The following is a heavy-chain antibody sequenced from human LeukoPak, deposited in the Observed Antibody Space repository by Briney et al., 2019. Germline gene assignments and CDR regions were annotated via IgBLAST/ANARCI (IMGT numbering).Heavy chain of an antibody. V-gene: IGHV4-61*02. D-gene: IGHD3-3*01. CDR1: GGSISSGSYY. Sequence: KPSQTLSLTCTVSGGSISSGSYYWSWIRQPAGKGLEWIGRIYTSGSTNYNPSLKSRVTMSVDRPQKQVSLRLSSVTAADTAVYYCAGVLRFLEWSPPMDVWGKGTTVTVSS. CDR3: AGVLRFLEWSPPMDV. CDR2: IYTSGST. J-gene: IGHJ6*03.